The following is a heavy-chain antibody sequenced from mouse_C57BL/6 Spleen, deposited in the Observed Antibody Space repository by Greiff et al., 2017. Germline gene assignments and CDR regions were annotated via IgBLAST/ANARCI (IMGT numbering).Heavy chain of an antibody. Sequence: EVKLVESGGGLVKPGGSLKLSCAASGFTFSSYAMSWVRQTPEKRLEWVATISDGGSYTYYPDNVKGRFTISRDNAKNNLYLQMSHLKSEDTAMYYCARDGVPHWYVDVWGTGTTVTVSS. D-gene: IGHD2-14*01. CDR3: ARDGVPHWYVDV. V-gene: IGHV5-4*01. J-gene: IGHJ1*03. CDR2: ISDGGSYT. CDR1: GFTFSSYA.